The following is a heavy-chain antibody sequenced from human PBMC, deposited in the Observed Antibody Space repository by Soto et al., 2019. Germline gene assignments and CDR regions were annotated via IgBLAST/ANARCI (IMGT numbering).Heavy chain of an antibody. J-gene: IGHJ6*02. CDR2: ISYDGSNK. V-gene: IGHV3-30*18. CDR1: GFTFSSYG. D-gene: IGHD2-2*01. CDR3: AKDVTAVIADPYYYYGMDV. Sequence: QVQLVESGGGVVQPGRSLRLSCAASGFTFSSYGMHWVRQAPGKGLEWVAVISYDGSNKYYADSVKGRFTISRDNSKNTLYLQMNSLRAEDTAVYYCAKDVTAVIADPYYYYGMDVWGQGTTVTVSS.